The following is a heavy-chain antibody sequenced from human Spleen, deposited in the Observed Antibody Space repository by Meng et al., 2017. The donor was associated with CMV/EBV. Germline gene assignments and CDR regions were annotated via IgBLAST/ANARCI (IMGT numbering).Heavy chain of an antibody. J-gene: IGHJ3*02. CDR3: ARDANGNDAAFDI. V-gene: IGHV3-30*04. CDR2: ISYNGRYE. D-gene: IGHD2-8*01. CDR1: GFTFSNFA. Sequence: GGSLRLSCVASGFTFSNFAMHWVRQAPGKGLEWVTLISYNGRYEDYADSAKGRFTISRGNSKNTLYLQMNSLKPEDAAIYYCARDANGNDAAFDIWGQGTMVTVSS.